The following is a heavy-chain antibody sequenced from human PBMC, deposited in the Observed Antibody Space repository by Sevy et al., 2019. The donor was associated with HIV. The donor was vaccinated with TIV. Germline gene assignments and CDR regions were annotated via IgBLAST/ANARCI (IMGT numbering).Heavy chain of an antibody. Sequence: SETLSLTCTVSGGSISSSDNYWGWIRQPPGKALDWIASSYYSGSTYYNPSLKSRVTISVDTSKNQFSLKLRSVTAADTAVYYCARRRVEDYYGSGTPPLVNGPFDIWGQGTMVTVSS. CDR1: GGSISSSDNY. CDR3: ARRRVEDYYGSGTPPLVNGPFDI. CDR2: SYYSGST. V-gene: IGHV4-39*01. D-gene: IGHD3-10*01. J-gene: IGHJ3*02.